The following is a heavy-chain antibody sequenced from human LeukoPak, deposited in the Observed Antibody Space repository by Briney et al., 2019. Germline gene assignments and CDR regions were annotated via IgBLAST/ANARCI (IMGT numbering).Heavy chain of an antibody. J-gene: IGHJ4*02. CDR3: ADRGEQQLVTGGY. CDR1: GGSFSGYY. Sequence: SETLSLMCSVYGGSFSGYYWSWIRQPPGKGLEWIGEINHSGSTNYNPSLKSRVTISVDTSKNQFSLKLSSVTAADTAVYYCADRGEQQLVTGGYWGQGTLVTVSS. D-gene: IGHD6-13*01. V-gene: IGHV4-34*01. CDR2: INHSGST.